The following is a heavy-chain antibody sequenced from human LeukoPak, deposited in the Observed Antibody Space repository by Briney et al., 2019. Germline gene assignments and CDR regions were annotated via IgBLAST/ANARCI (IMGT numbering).Heavy chain of an antibody. D-gene: IGHD3-22*01. J-gene: IGHJ4*02. CDR3: ARGVSDSSGYYYKYYFDY. Sequence: SETLSLTCTVSGGSISSYYWSWIRRPPGKGLEWIGYIYYSGSTNYNPSLKSRVTISVDTSKNQFSLKLSSVTAADTAVYYCARGVSDSSGYYYKYYFDYWGQGTLVTVSS. CDR2: IYYSGST. V-gene: IGHV4-59*01. CDR1: GGSISSYY.